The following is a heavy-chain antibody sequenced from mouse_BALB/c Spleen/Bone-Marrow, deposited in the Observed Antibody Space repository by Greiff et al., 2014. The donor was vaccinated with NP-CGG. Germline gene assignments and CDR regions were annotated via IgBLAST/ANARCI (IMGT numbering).Heavy chain of an antibody. CDR1: GYTFTSYV. CDR2: INPYNDAT. J-gene: IGHJ2*01. CDR3: AREGVDYFDY. V-gene: IGHV1-14*01. Sequence: VQLKESGPELVKPGASVKMSCEASGYTFTSYVIHWVKQKPGQGLEWIGYINPYNDATKFNERFKGKATLTSDKSSSTAYMVLSSLTSEDSAVYYCAREGVDYFDYWGQGTTLTVSS.